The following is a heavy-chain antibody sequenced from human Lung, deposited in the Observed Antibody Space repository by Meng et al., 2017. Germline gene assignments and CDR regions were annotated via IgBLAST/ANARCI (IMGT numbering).Heavy chain of an antibody. Sequence: QVYRVPSGSDVKKPVSSVQVSCKSSDYIFTGYGVSWVRQAPVQVLEWMAWLGAHDYDTSHAPKFQGRVTVTADRPTATAYMELRSLRSDDTAVYYCARGTPGRSYSDYWGPGTLVTVSS. CDR1: DYIFTGYG. D-gene: IGHD3-10*01. J-gene: IGHJ4*02. CDR3: ARGTPGRSYSDY. V-gene: IGHV1-18*01. CDR2: LGAHDYDT.